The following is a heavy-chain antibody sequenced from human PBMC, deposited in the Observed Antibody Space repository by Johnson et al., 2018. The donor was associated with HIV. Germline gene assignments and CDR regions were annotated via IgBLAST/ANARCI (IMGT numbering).Heavy chain of an antibody. CDR2: TSYDGTHN. CDR1: GFAFSNFA. J-gene: IGHJ3*02. Sequence: QVQLVESGGGVVQPGRSLRLSCAASGFAFSNFAMHWVRQAPGKGLEWVAVTSYDGTHNYYADSVKDRFTIARDNSKNSLYLQMNSLSAEDTAVYYCARDLLGMDDDFDIWGQGTMVTVSS. V-gene: IGHV3-30*03. D-gene: IGHD7-27*01. CDR3: ARDLLGMDDDFDI.